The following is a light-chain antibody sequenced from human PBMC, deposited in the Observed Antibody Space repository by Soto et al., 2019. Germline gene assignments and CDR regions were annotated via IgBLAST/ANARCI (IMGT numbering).Light chain of an antibody. CDR2: AAS. Sequence: DIQMTQSPSSLSASVGDRVTITCRASQSISSYLNWYQQKQGKAPKLLIFAASSLQSGVPSRFSGSGSGTEYTLTISSLQPEDFATYYCQQSYNTPFTFGPGTKVDIQ. CDR1: QSISSY. CDR3: QQSYNTPFT. J-gene: IGKJ3*01. V-gene: IGKV1-39*01.